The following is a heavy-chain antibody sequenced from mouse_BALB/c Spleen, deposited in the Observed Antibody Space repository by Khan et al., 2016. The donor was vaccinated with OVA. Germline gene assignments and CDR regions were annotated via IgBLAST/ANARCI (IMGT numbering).Heavy chain of an antibody. CDR3: DRWCDGYSSLYAMDY. CDR1: GFSLTTYG. CDR2: IWSDGST. V-gene: IGHV2-6*02. D-gene: IGHD2-3*01. J-gene: IGHJ4*01. Sequence: QVQLKESGPGLVAPSQTLSITCTVSGFSLTTYGVHWVRQPPGKGLEWLVVIWSDGSTTYNSVPKSRLSTSKDNPKSQVFLKMNSLQTDDTAMYYCDRWCDGYSSLYAMDYWGQGTSVTVSS.